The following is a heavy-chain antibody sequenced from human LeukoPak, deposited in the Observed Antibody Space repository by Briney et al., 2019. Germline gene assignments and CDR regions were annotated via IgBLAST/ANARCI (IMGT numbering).Heavy chain of an antibody. Sequence: GGSLRLSCAASGFTFSSYAMHWVRQAPGKGLEWVAVISYDGSNKYYADSVKGRFTISRDNSKNTLYLQMNSLRAEHTAVYYCARASIVGATDFDYRGQGTLVTVSS. CDR2: ISYDGSNK. J-gene: IGHJ4*02. V-gene: IGHV3-30-3*01. CDR1: GFTFSSYA. CDR3: ARASIVGATDFDY. D-gene: IGHD1-26*01.